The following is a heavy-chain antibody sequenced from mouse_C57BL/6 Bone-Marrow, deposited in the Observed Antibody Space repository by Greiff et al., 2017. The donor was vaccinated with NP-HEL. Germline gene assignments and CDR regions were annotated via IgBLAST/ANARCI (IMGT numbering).Heavy chain of an antibody. V-gene: IGHV3-8*01. CDR1: GYSITSDY. J-gene: IGHJ1*03. CDR2: ISYSGST. D-gene: IGHD1-1*01. Sequence: VQLKQSGPGLAKPSQTLSLTCSVTGYSITSDYWNWIRKFPGNKLEYMGYISYSGSTYYNPSLNSRISITRDTSKNQYYLQLNSVTTEDTATYYGAGYKGSSYVWYFDVWGTGTTVTVSS. CDR3: AGYKGSSYVWYFDV.